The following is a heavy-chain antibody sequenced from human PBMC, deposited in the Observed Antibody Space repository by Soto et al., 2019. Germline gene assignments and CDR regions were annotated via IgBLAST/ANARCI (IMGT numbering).Heavy chain of an antibody. D-gene: IGHD3-10*01. CDR3: ERKEYYDSGRINLFDS. CDR2: IYHSVST. Sequence: SETLSLTCTVSGYSINSDDYWGWIRQPPGKGLEWIASIYHSVSTFYNPSLRSRVTISIDTSKNQFSLRLTAVTAAETAMYYCERKEYYDSGRINLFDSWGQGTLVTVSS. V-gene: IGHV4-38-2*02. CDR1: GYSINSDDY. J-gene: IGHJ4*02.